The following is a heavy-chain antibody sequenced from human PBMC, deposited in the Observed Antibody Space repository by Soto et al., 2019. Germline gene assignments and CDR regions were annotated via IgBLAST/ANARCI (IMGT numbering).Heavy chain of an antibody. Sequence: EVQLVESGGGLVQPGGSLRLSCAASGFTCSSYSMNWVRQAPGKGLEWVSYISSSSSTIYYADSVKGRFTISRDNAKNSLYLHRNSLRAEDTAVYYCAREGGDLNWFDPWGQGNLVTVSS. J-gene: IGHJ5*02. CDR2: ISSSSSTI. V-gene: IGHV3-48*01. CDR3: AREGGDLNWFDP. CDR1: GFTCSSYS. D-gene: IGHD4-17*01.